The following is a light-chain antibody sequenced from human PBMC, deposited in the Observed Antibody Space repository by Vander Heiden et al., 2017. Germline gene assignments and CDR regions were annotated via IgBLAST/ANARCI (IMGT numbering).Light chain of an antibody. CDR2: EGS. Sequence: QSALTQPASVSGSPGQSITIPCPGTSRDVGSYNLLSWYQPHPGKAPKLMIYEGSKRPSGVSNRFSGSKSGNTASLTISGLQAEDEAYYYCCSYAGSSTYVFGTGTKVTVL. CDR3: CSYAGSSTYV. CDR1: SRDVGSYNL. J-gene: IGLJ1*01. V-gene: IGLV2-23*01.